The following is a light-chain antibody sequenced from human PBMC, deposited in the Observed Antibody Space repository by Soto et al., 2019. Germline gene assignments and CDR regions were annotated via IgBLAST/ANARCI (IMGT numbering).Light chain of an antibody. CDR3: QQYGSSPLT. J-gene: IGKJ4*02. CDR1: QSVSSSC. CDR2: GAS. V-gene: IGKV3-20*01. Sequence: ESVLTPSPGTLALSPGERATLYCRASQSVSSSCLACYQQKPGQALRLLIYGASSRATGIPDRFSGSGSGTDFALTISRLEPEDFTVNYCQQYGSSPLTFGGGTNVEIK.